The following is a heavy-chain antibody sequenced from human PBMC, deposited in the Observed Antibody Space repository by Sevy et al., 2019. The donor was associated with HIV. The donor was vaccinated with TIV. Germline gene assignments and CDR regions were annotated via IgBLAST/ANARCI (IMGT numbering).Heavy chain of an antibody. V-gene: IGHV3-11*01. D-gene: IGHD5-18*01. CDR1: TFTFSDYY. Sequence: GGSLRLSCAASTFTFSDYYMTWIRQAPGKGLEWVSHISSGGSNKYYADSVKGRFTISRDNAKNSPYLQMNSLRVEDTALYYCARVRYNYGSYYFDYWRQGTLVTVSS. CDR3: ARVRYNYGSYYFDY. J-gene: IGHJ4*02. CDR2: ISSGGSNK.